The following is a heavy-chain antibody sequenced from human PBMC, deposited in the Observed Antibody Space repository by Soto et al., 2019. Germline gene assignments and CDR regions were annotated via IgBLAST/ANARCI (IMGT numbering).Heavy chain of an antibody. CDR1: GGSVNAYY. J-gene: IGHJ3*02. CDR3: ANSGWLYDSSGLDASDI. Sequence: QVHLQESGPGLVKASETLSLTCYVSGGSVNAYYWNWVRQSPGKGLEWIGYVHYSGTTDFNPSLRSRVTMSLDSSRNQFSVNLKSVTAADTAVYYCANSGWLYDSSGLDASDIWGQGTLVTVSS. V-gene: IGHV4-59*02. CDR2: VHYSGTT. D-gene: IGHD3-22*01.